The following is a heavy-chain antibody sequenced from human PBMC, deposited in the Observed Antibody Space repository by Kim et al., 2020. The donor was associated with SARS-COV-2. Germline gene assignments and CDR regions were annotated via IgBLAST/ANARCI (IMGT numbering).Heavy chain of an antibody. V-gene: IGHV3-73*01. CDR1: GFTFSGSA. CDR2: IRSKATTYAT. CDR3: TRPGATAAFDI. Sequence: GGSLRLSCAASGFTFSGSAMHWVRQASGKGLEWVGRIRSKATTYATAYAASVKGRFTITRDDSKNTAYLQMNSLKTEDTAVYYCTRPGATAAFDIWGQGTRVTVSS. J-gene: IGHJ3*02. D-gene: IGHD1-26*01.